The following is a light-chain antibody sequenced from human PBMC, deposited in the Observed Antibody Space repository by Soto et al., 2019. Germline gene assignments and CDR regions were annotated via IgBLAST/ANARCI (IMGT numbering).Light chain of an antibody. Sequence: ENVMKQSPATPSVSQGERATLSCRASQSVSSNLAWYQQKPGQAPRLLIYGASTRATGIPARFSGSGSGTEFTLTISSLQSEDFAVYYCQQYNNWPRRTFGQGTRLEIK. CDR2: GAS. CDR1: QSVSSN. J-gene: IGKJ5*01. V-gene: IGKV3-15*01. CDR3: QQYNNWPRRT.